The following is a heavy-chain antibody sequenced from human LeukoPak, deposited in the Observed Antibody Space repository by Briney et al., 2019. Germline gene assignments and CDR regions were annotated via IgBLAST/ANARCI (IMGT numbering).Heavy chain of an antibody. V-gene: IGHV1-3*01. D-gene: IGHD1-14*01. CDR1: GYSFTTYA. CDR2: INAANGNT. J-gene: IGHJ5*02. Sequence: GASVKVSCKASGYSFTTYAMHWVRQAPGQRLEWMGWINAANGNTKYSQKFQGRVTITTDTSESTAYMELSSLRSEDTALYYCARDIDREFNWFDPRGQGTLVTVSS. CDR3: ARDIDREFNWFDP.